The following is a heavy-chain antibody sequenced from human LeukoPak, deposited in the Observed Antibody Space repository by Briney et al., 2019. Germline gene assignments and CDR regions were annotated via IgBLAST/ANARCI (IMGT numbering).Heavy chain of an antibody. CDR2: ISSGSSAI. D-gene: IGHD1-1*01. J-gene: IGHJ5*02. CDR1: GFTFTTYS. Sequence: NPGGSLRLSCEASGFTFTTYSMTWVPQAPGKGLEWVSIISSGSSAIFSADALKGRFTISRDHAKNLLYLDMNSLRSEDTAVYYCASLPTYNWNDGLRYWFDPWGQGTLVTVSS. V-gene: IGHV3-21*04. CDR3: ASLPTYNWNDGLRYWFDP.